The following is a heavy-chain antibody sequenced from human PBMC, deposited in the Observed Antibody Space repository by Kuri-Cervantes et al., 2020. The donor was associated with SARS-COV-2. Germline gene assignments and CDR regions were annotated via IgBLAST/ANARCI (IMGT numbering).Heavy chain of an antibody. CDR3: ARDYCSGGSCRDFDY. D-gene: IGHD2-15*01. J-gene: IGHJ4*02. Sequence: ASAKVFCKASGYTFTSNGISWVRQDPGQGLVWMGWISAYNSNTNYAQELQGRVTMTTDTSTSTAYMELRSLRTDDTAVYYCARDYCSGGSCRDFDYWGQGTLVTVSS. V-gene: IGHV1-18*01. CDR2: ISAYNSNT. CDR1: GYTFTSNG.